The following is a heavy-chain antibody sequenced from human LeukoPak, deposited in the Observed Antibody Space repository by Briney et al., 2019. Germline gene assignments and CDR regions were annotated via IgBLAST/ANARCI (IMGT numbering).Heavy chain of an antibody. D-gene: IGHD3-10*01. Sequence: PGGSLRLSCAASGFXFDDYGMSWVRQVPGKGLEWVSGINWNGGSTGYADSVKGRFTISRDNAKNSLYLQMNSLRAEDTALYYCASSWGGSYYLGFDYWSQGTLVTVPS. CDR3: ASSWGGSYYLGFDY. CDR1: GFXFDDYG. J-gene: IGHJ4*02. V-gene: IGHV3-20*04. CDR2: INWNGGST.